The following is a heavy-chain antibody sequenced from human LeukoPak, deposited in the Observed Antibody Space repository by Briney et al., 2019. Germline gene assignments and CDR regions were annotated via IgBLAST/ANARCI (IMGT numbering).Heavy chain of an antibody. CDR3: AKVHSTIIVVAQFDY. CDR2: ISGSGGST. J-gene: IGHJ4*02. V-gene: IGHV3-23*01. Sequence: GGSLRLTCAASGFTFSSYAMSWVRQAPGKGLEWVSAISGSGGSTYYADSVKGRFTISRDNSKNTLYLQMNSLTAEDTAVYYCAKVHSTIIVVAQFDYWGQGTLVTVSS. CDR1: GFTFSSYA. D-gene: IGHD3-22*01.